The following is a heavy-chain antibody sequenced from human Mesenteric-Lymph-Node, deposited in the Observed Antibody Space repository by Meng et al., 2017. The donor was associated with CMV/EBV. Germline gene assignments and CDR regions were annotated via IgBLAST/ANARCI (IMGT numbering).Heavy chain of an antibody. CDR1: WSFSGYF. J-gene: IGHJ4*02. CDR2: VDHGRST. CDR3: ARGQRGDFWSDYSGRFDF. Sequence: WSFSGYFWSWSRQSPGKGLEWIGEVDHGRSTNYNPSLTSRVTISVDTSKNQISLKMTSLTAADTAQYYCARGQRGDFWSDYSGRFDFWGQGILVTVSS. V-gene: IGHV4-34*13. D-gene: IGHD3-3*01.